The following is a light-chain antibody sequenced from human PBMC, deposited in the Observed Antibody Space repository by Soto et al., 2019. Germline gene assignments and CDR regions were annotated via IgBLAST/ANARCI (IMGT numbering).Light chain of an antibody. V-gene: IGLV2-23*01. CDR2: DDI. CDR3: CSYAGSISWV. Sequence: QSVLTQPASVSGSPGQSITISCTGTRSDVGGYNLVSWYQQHPGKAPTLMIYDDIKRPSGVSPRFSGSKSGNTASLTISGLQAEDEADYFCCSYAGSISWVFGGGTKLTVL. J-gene: IGLJ3*02. CDR1: RSDVGGYNL.